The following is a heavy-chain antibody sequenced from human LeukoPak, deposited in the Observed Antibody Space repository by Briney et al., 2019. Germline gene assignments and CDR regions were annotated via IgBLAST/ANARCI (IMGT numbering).Heavy chain of an antibody. CDR1: GFTFSSYG. CDR3: AKDSLGGFLAQ. J-gene: IGHJ3*01. Sequence: PGGSLRLSCAASGFTFSSYGMHWVRQAPGKGLEWVAVIWYDGSNKYYADSVKGRFTISRDNSKNTLYLQMNSLRAEDTAVYYCAKDSLGGFLAQWGQGTMVTVSS. V-gene: IGHV3-33*06. D-gene: IGHD3-3*01. CDR2: IWYDGSNK.